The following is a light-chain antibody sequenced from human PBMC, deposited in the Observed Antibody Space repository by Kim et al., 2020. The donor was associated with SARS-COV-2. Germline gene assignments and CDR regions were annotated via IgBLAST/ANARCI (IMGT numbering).Light chain of an antibody. J-gene: IGLJ3*02. V-gene: IGLV3-19*01. CDR1: SLRSYY. CDR2: GKN. CDR3: NSRDSNDNVV. Sequence: SSELTQDPAVSVALGQTVRITCQGDSLRSYYATWYQQKPGQAPILVIYGKNSRPSGIPDRFSGSSSGNTASLTITGTQAGDEADYYCNSRDSNDNVVFGGGTRLTV.